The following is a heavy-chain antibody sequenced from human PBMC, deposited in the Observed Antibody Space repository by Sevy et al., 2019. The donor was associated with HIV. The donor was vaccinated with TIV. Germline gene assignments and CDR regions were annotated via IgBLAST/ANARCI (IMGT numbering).Heavy chain of an antibody. V-gene: IGHV5-51*01. J-gene: IGHJ4*02. D-gene: IGHD3-22*01. Sequence: GGSLRLSCKGSGYSFTSHWIGWVRHMPGKGLGWMGIIYPDDSDTRYSPSFQGQVTFSADKSISTAYLQWSSLKASDTAMYYCATSRSGYFDSSGYYIYWGQGTLVTVSS. CDR3: ATSRSGYFDSSGYYIY. CDR2: IYPDDSDT. CDR1: GYSFTSHW.